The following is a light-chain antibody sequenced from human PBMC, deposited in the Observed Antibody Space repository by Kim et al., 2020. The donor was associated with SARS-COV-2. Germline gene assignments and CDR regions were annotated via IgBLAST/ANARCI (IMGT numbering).Light chain of an antibody. V-gene: IGKV3-15*01. CDR1: QSVSSY. CDR2: DAS. CDR3: QQNPGWPT. Sequence: EIVLTQSPATLSLSPGERATFSCRASQSVSSYVAWHQQKAGQAPRLLIYDASTRAAGIPARFSGSGYGTDFTLTISSLQFEDVAVYYCQQNPGWPTFGGGTKVDIK. J-gene: IGKJ4*01.